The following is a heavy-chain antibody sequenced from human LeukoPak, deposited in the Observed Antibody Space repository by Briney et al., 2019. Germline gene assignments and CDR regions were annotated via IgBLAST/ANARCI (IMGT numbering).Heavy chain of an antibody. Sequence: GGSLRLSCAASGFTFSGSAMHWVRQASGKGLEWVGRIRSKANSYATAYAASVKGRFTISRDDSKNTAYLQMNSLKTEDTAVYYCTSLHGSGGYYPSNFDYWGQGTLVTVSS. J-gene: IGHJ4*02. V-gene: IGHV3-73*01. CDR3: TSLHGSGGYYPSNFDY. D-gene: IGHD3-10*01. CDR2: IRSKANSYAT. CDR1: GFTFSGSA.